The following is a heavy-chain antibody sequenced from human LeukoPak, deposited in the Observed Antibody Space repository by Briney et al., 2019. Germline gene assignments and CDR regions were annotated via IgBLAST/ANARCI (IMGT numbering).Heavy chain of an antibody. D-gene: IGHD3-22*01. J-gene: IGHJ4*02. CDR3: ARFYYDSSGYRYYFDY. CDR2: IYYSGST. Sequence: SETLCLTCTVSGGSISSYYWSWIRQPPGKGLEWIGYIYYSGSTNYNPSLKSRVTISVDTSKNQFSLKLSSVTAADTAVYYCARFYYDSSGYRYYFDYWGQGTLVTVSS. V-gene: IGHV4-59*01. CDR1: GGSISSYY.